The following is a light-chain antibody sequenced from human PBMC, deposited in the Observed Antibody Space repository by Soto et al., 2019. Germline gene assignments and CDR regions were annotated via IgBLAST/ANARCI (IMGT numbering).Light chain of an antibody. Sequence: DIQMTQSPSTLSASVGDRVTITCRASQSISSWLAWYQQKPGKAPKLLIYAASTLQSGVPSRFSGSGSGTEFTLTIISLQPKDFATYHCQQSYRFPKTFGRGTKVDIK. V-gene: IGKV1-5*01. CDR2: AAS. CDR1: QSISSW. CDR3: QQSYRFPKT. J-gene: IGKJ1*01.